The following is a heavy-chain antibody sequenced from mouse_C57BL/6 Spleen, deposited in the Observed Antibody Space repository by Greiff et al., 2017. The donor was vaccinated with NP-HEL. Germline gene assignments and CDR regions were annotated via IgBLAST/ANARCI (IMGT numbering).Heavy chain of an antibody. CDR3: ARDGYGSSWVAY. CDR1: GFSLTSYA. CDR2: IWTGGGT. D-gene: IGHD1-1*01. V-gene: IGHV2-9-1*01. J-gene: IGHJ3*01. Sequence: VKLMESGPGLVGPSQSLSISCTVSGFSLTSYAISWVRQPPGKGLEWLGVIWTGGGTNYNSSLKAILSISKDNSKSQVFLKMNSLQTDDAARYYWARDGYGSSWVAYWGQGTLVTVSA.